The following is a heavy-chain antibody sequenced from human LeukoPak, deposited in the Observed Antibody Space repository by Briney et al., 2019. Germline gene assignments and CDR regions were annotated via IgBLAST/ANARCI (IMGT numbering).Heavy chain of an antibody. CDR1: GYNFTSYW. V-gene: IGHV5-51*01. Sequence: GESLQTSCQCAGYNFTSYWIGWGRQMPGKGLEWMGIIYPDDSNTRYSPSFQGQVTISADKSISTAYLQWSSLKASDTAMYYCARLEYFFDRSGYQKGTWFDPWGQGTLVTVTS. J-gene: IGHJ5*02. CDR3: ARLEYFFDRSGYQKGTWFDP. CDR2: IYPDDSNT. D-gene: IGHD3-22*01.